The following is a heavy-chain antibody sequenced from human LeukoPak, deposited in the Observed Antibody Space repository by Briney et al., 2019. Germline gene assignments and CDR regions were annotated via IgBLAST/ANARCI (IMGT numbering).Heavy chain of an antibody. Sequence: SETLSLTCAVYGGSFSGYYWSWIRRPSGKGLGCIGEINHSGTNNCNPSLKSPVTISVDTSKNQSSLKLSSVTAADTAVYNCARAGVSGSYYSLFPVDYWGQGTLVTVSS. V-gene: IGHV4-34*01. D-gene: IGHD3-10*01. CDR2: INHSGTN. CDR3: ARAGVSGSYYSLFPVDY. J-gene: IGHJ4*02. CDR1: GGSFSGYY.